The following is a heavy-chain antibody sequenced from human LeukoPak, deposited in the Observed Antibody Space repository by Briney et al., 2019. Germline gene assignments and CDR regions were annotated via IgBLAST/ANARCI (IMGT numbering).Heavy chain of an antibody. V-gene: IGHV3-7*01. J-gene: IGHJ4*02. Sequence: PGGSLRLSCAASGFTFNTYWMAWVRQAPGKGLEWVANIKEDESAKHQADSVKGRFTISRDNAQNSVYLQMSSLRGEDTAVYYCASDVGVSLDYWGQGTLVTVSS. CDR2: IKEDESAK. CDR1: GFTFNTYW. CDR3: ASDVGVSLDY.